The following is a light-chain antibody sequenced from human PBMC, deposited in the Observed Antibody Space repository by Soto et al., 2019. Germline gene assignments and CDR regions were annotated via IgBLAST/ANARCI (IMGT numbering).Light chain of an antibody. CDR1: SSDVGGYDF. J-gene: IGLJ1*01. CDR3: CSYAGSYTLYV. Sequence: QSVLTQPRSVSGSPGQSVTISCTGTSSDVGGYDFVSWYQQHPAKAPNLIIFDVTKRPSGVPDRFSGSKSGNTASLTISGLQPEDEADYYCCSYAGSYTLYVFGTGTKVTVL. CDR2: DVT. V-gene: IGLV2-11*01.